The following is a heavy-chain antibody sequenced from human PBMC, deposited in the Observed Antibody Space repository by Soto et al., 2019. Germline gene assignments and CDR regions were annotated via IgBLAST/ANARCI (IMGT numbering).Heavy chain of an antibody. CDR2: IKQDGSEK. CDR3: ARGSNIVVRTAPSYFDL. V-gene: IGHV3-7*03. D-gene: IGHD2-21*02. CDR1: GFTFSNYW. Sequence: EVQLVESGGCLVQPGGSLRLSCAASGFTFSNYWMNWVRQAPGKGLQWVANIKQDGSEKYYVDSVKGRFTISRDNAKNSLYLQMNGLRAEDTALYYCARGSNIVVRTAPSYFDLWGRGTLVIDFS. J-gene: IGHJ2*01.